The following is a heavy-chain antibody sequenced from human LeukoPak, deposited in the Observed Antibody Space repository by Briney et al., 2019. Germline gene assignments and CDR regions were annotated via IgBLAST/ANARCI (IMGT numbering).Heavy chain of an antibody. V-gene: IGHV1-58*01. Sequence: SVKASCKASGFIFTRSAVQWVRQAGGQRLEWIGWIVVCSGKTNYAQKFQERVTITRDMSTRTAYMELSSLRSEDTAVYYCAAGQQLEEWAFDPWGQGTLVTVS. CDR3: AAGQQLEEWAFDP. CDR1: GFIFTRSA. J-gene: IGHJ5*02. D-gene: IGHD6-13*01. CDR2: IVVCSGKT.